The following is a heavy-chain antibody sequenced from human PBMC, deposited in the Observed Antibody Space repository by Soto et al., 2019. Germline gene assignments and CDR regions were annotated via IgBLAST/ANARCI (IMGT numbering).Heavy chain of an antibody. CDR2: IYYSGST. Sequence: QVQLQESGPGLVKPSETLSLTCTVSGGSISSYYWSWIRQPPGKGLEWIGYIYYSGSTNYNPSLKSRVTIAVDTSKTQFSLKLSSVTAADTAVYYCARLRNIAVAGPTRAARGMDVWGQGTTVTVSS. V-gene: IGHV4-59*01. CDR3: ARLRNIAVAGPTRAARGMDV. J-gene: IGHJ6*02. D-gene: IGHD6-19*01. CDR1: GGSISSYY.